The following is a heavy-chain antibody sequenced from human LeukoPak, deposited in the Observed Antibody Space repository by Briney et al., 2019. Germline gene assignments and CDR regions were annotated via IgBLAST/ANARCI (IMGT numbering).Heavy chain of an antibody. J-gene: IGHJ4*02. CDR3: ARLQHYDSSGYANY. Sequence: ASVKVSCKASGYTFTSYDINWVRQATGQGLEWMGWMNPNSGNTGYAQKFQGRVTMTRNTSISTAYMELSSLRSEDTAVYYCARLQHYDSSGYANYWGQGTLVTVSS. CDR2: MNPNSGNT. V-gene: IGHV1-8*01. D-gene: IGHD3-22*01. CDR1: GYTFTSYD.